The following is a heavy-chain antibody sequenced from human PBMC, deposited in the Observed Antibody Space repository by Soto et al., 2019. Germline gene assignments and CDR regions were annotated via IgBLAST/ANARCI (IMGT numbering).Heavy chain of an antibody. CDR2: ISSSSSYI. J-gene: IGHJ4*02. Sequence: GGSLRLSCAASGFTFSSYSMNWVRQAPGKGLEWVSSISSSSSYIYYADSVKGRFTISRDNAKNSLYLQMNSLRAEDAAVYYCAPAFGPPLGYWGQGTLVTVSS. D-gene: IGHD3-10*01. CDR1: GFTFSSYS. V-gene: IGHV3-21*01. CDR3: APAFGPPLGY.